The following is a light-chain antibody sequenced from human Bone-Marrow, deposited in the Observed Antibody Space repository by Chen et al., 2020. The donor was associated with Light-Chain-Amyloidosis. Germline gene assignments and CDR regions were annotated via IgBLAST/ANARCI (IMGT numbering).Light chain of an antibody. CDR1: SSDVGGYNH. CDR2: EVT. CDR3: SSYTITNTLV. Sequence: QSALTQPASVSGSPGQSITISCTGTSSDVGGYNHVSWYQQHPDKAPKLMIYEVTNRPSWVPDRFSGSKSDNTAYLTISGLQTEDEADYFCSSYTITNTLVFGSGTRVTVL. V-gene: IGLV2-14*01. J-gene: IGLJ1*01.